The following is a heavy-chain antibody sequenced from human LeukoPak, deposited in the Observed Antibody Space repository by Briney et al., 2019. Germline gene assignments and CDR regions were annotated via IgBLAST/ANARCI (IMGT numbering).Heavy chain of an antibody. CDR2: INPNSGGT. CDR3: AREELVDSSGWYGKDNWFDP. Sequence: ASVKVSCKASGYTFTGYYMHWVRQAPGQGLEWMGWINPNSGGTDYAQKFQGRVTMTRDTSISTGYMELSRLRSDDTAVYYCAREELVDSSGWYGKDNWFDPWGQGTLVTVSS. V-gene: IGHV1-2*02. J-gene: IGHJ5*02. CDR1: GYTFTGYY. D-gene: IGHD6-19*01.